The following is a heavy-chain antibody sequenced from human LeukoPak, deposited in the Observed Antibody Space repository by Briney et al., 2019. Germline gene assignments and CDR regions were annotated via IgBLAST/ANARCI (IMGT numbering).Heavy chain of an antibody. D-gene: IGHD1-14*01. CDR2: IYYSGST. CDR3: ARGRGEPEYYFDY. CDR1: GGSVSSGSYY. J-gene: IGHJ4*02. Sequence: SETLSLTCTVSGGSVSSGSYYWSWIRQPPGKGLEWIGYIYYSGSTNYNPSLKSRVTISVDTSKNQFSLKLSSVTAADTAVYYCARGRGEPEYYFDYWGQGTLVTVSS. V-gene: IGHV4-61*01.